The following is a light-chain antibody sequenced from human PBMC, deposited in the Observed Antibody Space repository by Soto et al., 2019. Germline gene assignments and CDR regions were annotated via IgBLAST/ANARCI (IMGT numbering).Light chain of an antibody. CDR3: QTWGTGFQF. CDR2: LNNDGSH. CDR1: SGHSSYA. Sequence: QLVLTQSPSASASLGASVKLTCTLSSGHSSYAIAWHQKQPGKGPRYLMDLNNDGSHTKGDGIPDRFSGSSSGADRYLIISSLQSVDEADYYCQTWGTGFQFFGGGTKVTVL. V-gene: IGLV4-69*01. J-gene: IGLJ2*01.